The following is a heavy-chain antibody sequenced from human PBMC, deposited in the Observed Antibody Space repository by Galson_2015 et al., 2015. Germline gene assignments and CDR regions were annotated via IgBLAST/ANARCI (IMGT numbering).Heavy chain of an antibody. D-gene: IGHD2-15*01. CDR3: ARTRWYIDY. CDR2: TYASGNT. V-gene: IGHV4-4*09. CDR1: GDSIHNYY. J-gene: IGHJ4*02. Sequence: ETLSLTCTISGDSIHNYYWSWIRQAPGQGLEWIGYTYASGNTNYSPSLKSRVVISVDTSKNQFPLNLKSVTAADTAVYYCARTRWYIDYWGQGALVTVSS.